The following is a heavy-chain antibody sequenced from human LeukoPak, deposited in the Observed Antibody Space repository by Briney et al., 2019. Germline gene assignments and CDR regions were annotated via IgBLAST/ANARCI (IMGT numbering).Heavy chain of an antibody. Sequence: GGSLRLSCAASGFTVSGNDMSWVRQAPGKGLEWVSLLYSGGSTYYAASVKGRFSISRDNSKNTLYLQMNSLRAEDTAVYYCASRDKGYYSGMDVWGQGTTVTVSS. CDR2: LYSGGST. V-gene: IGHV3-66*01. CDR1: GFTVSGND. J-gene: IGHJ6*02. D-gene: IGHD5-24*01. CDR3: ASRDKGYYSGMDV.